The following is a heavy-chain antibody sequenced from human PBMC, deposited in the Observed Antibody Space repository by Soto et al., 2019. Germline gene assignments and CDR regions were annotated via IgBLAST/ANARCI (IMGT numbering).Heavy chain of an antibody. CDR3: ARGLRITMVRGVINSYYFDY. D-gene: IGHD3-10*01. V-gene: IGHV4-34*01. CDR1: GGSFSGYY. J-gene: IGHJ4*02. Sequence: SETLSLPGSVYGGSFSGYYWNWIRQPPGKGLEWIGEINHSGSTNYNPSLKSRVTISVDTSKNQFSLKLSSVTAADTAVYYCARGLRITMVRGVINSYYFDYWGQGTLVTVSS. CDR2: INHSGST.